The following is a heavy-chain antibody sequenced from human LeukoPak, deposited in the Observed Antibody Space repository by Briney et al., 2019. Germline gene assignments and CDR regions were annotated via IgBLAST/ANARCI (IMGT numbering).Heavy chain of an antibody. CDR2: ISGSGGST. CDR3: AKDPYYGSGRYFDY. Sequence: GGSLRLPCAASGFTFSSYAMSWVRQAPGKGLEWVSAISGSGGSTYYADSVKGRFTISRDNSKNTLYLQMNSLRAEDTAVYYCAKDPYYGSGRYFDYWGQGTLVTVSS. CDR1: GFTFSSYA. V-gene: IGHV3-23*01. D-gene: IGHD3-10*01. J-gene: IGHJ4*02.